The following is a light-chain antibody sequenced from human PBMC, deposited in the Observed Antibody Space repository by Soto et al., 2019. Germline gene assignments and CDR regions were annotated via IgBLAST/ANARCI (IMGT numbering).Light chain of an antibody. CDR1: QSLVHSDGHTY. CDR2: EIS. J-gene: IGKJ4*01. Sequence: DVVMTQSPLSLPVTLGQPASISCRSSQSLVHSDGHTYLNWFQQRPGQSPRRLIYEISNRDSGVRGGLRGSVSGTGFTLEIRSVEAGDFGVYAGVQATEGPLTFGGGTKVEIK. CDR3: VQATEGPLT. V-gene: IGKV2-30*02.